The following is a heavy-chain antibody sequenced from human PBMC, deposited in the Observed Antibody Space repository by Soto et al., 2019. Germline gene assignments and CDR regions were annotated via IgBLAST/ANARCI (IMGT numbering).Heavy chain of an antibody. Sequence: SETLSLTCTVSGGSISSGGYYWSWIRQHPGKGLEWIGYIYYSGSTYYNPSLKSRVTISVDTSKNQFSLKLSSVTAADTAVYYCARGGHQLRYFDWLLYYYGMDVWGQGTTVTVSS. J-gene: IGHJ6*02. D-gene: IGHD3-9*01. V-gene: IGHV4-31*03. CDR2: IYYSGST. CDR3: ARGGHQLRYFDWLLYYYGMDV. CDR1: GGSISSGGYY.